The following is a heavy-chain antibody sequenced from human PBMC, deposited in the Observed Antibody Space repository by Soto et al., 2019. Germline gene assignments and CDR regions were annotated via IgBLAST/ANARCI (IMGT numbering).Heavy chain of an antibody. CDR2: IYYSGST. CDR1: GGSISSGGYY. V-gene: IGHV4-31*03. J-gene: IGHJ6*02. Sequence: SETLSLTCTVSGGSISSGGYYWSWVRQHPGKGLEWIGYIYYSGSTYYNPSLKSRVTISVDTSKNQFSLKLSSVTAADTAVYYCARAGPLYCSSTSCYRDYYYGMDVWGQGTTVTVSS. CDR3: ARAGPLYCSSTSCYRDYYYGMDV. D-gene: IGHD2-2*01.